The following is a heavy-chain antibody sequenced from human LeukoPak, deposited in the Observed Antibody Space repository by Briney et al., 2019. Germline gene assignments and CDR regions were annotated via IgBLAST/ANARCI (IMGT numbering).Heavy chain of an antibody. V-gene: IGHV3-66*01. D-gene: IGHD1-26*01. Sequence: GGSLRLSCAASGFTVSSNYMSWVRQAPGKGLEWVSVIYSGGSTYYADSVKGRFTISRDNSKNTLYLQMNSLRAEDTAVYYCARVASGSYSDAFDIWGQGTMVTVSS. CDR3: ARVASGSYSDAFDI. J-gene: IGHJ3*02. CDR2: IYSGGST. CDR1: GFTVSSNY.